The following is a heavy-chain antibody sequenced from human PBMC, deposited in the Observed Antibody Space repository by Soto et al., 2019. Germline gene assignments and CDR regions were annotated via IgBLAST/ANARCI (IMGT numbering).Heavy chain of an antibody. Sequence: SVKVSCKASGGTFSSYTISWVRQAPGQGLEWMGRIIPILGIANYAQKFQGRVTITADKSTSTAYMELSSLRSEDTAVYYCARSSTIFGVVIGWAFDIWGQGTMVTVSS. CDR2: IIPILGIA. CDR1: GGTFSSYT. D-gene: IGHD3-3*01. CDR3: ARSSTIFGVVIGWAFDI. J-gene: IGHJ3*02. V-gene: IGHV1-69*02.